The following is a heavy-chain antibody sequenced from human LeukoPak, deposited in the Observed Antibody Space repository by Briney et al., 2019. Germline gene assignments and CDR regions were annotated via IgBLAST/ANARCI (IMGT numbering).Heavy chain of an antibody. CDR1: GFTVSFNY. CDR3: ARAQWRTYSYYYMDV. Sequence: GGSLRLSCAASGFTVSFNYMSWVRQAPGKGLEWISVIYSGGSTYYADSVKGRFTISRDDSKNTLYLQMNSLRAEGTAIYYCARAQWRTYSYYYMDVWGKGTTVTVSS. V-gene: IGHV3-53*01. D-gene: IGHD6-19*01. CDR2: IYSGGST. J-gene: IGHJ6*03.